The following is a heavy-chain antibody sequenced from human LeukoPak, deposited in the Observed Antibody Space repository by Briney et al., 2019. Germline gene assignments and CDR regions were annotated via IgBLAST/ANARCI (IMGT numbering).Heavy chain of an antibody. D-gene: IGHD4-17*01. CDR2: IKQDETEK. CDR1: GFTFSNFW. CDR3: ARGRGYGDYLFDY. J-gene: IGHJ4*02. V-gene: IGHV3-7*03. Sequence: GGSLRLSCTASGFTFSNFWMGWVRQAPGKGLEWVANIKQDETEKFYLGSIKGRFTISRDNAKNSLYLQMNSLRVEDTALYYCARGRGYGDYLFDYWGQGALVTVSS.